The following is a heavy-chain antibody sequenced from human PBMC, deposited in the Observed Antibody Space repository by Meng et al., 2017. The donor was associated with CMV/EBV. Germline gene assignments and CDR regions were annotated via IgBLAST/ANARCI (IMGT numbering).Heavy chain of an antibody. D-gene: IGHD3-3*01. Sequence: GESLKISCAASGFTVSSNYMSWVRQAPGKGLEWVSAISGSGGSTYYADSVKGRFTISRDNSKNTLYLQMNSLRAEDTAVYYCAKVIRFLEWLFYYGMDVWGQGTTVTVSS. CDR1: GFTVSSNY. J-gene: IGHJ6*02. V-gene: IGHV3-23*01. CDR2: ISGSGGST. CDR3: AKVIRFLEWLFYYGMDV.